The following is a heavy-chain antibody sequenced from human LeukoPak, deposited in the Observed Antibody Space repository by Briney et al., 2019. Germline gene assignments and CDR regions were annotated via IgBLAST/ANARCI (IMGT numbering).Heavy chain of an antibody. CDR2: INAGNGNT. Sequence: RASVKVSCKAPGYTFSSYAMHWVRQAPGQRLEWMGWINAGNGNTKYSQKFQDRITFTSDTSASTAYMELSSLRSEDTAVYYCAIHCSGGSCSRSYYFDYWGQGTLVTVSS. CDR1: GYTFSSYA. J-gene: IGHJ4*02. V-gene: IGHV1-3*01. D-gene: IGHD2-15*01. CDR3: AIHCSGGSCSRSYYFDY.